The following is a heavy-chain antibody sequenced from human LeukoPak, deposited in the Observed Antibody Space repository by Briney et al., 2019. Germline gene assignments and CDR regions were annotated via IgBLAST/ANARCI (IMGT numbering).Heavy chain of an antibody. CDR1: GFTFRTYA. J-gene: IGHJ4*02. D-gene: IGHD2-2*01. CDR3: AKEAQGCSITSCYFDS. CDR2: ISGSGGTT. V-gene: IGHV3-23*01. Sequence: GGSLRLSCAASGFTFRTYAVTWVRQAPGKGLEWVSSISGSGGTTYYADSVKGRFTISRDNSKNTLYLQMNSLRAEDTAVYYCAKEAQGCSITSCYFDSWGQGTLVTVSS.